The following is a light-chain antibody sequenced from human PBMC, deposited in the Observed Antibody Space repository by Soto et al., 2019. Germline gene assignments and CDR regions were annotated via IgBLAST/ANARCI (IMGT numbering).Light chain of an antibody. V-gene: IGKV2-30*01. CDR3: MHGTHWPPT. Sequence: DVVMTQSPPSLAVTLGQPASISCRSSQSVVYSDGYAYLNWFQQRPGQSPRRLIYTVSNRDSGVPDRCSGGGSGTDFTLKISRVEAEDVGIYYGMHGTHWPPTFGQGTKVEI. CDR1: QSVVYSDGYAY. J-gene: IGKJ1*01. CDR2: TVS.